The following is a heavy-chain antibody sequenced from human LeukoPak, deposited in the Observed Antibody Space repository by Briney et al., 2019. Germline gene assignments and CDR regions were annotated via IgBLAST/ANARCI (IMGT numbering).Heavy chain of an antibody. V-gene: IGHV3-23*01. CDR1: GFTFSSLA. J-gene: IGHJ4*02. Sequence: PGGSLRLSCAASGFTFSSLAMSWVRQAPGKGLEWVSSIFPSGGEIHYADSVRGRFTISRDNSKSTLSLQMNSLRAEDTAIYYCATYRQVLLPFESWGQGTLVTVSS. CDR2: IFPSGGEI. CDR3: ATYRQVLLPFES. D-gene: IGHD2-8*02.